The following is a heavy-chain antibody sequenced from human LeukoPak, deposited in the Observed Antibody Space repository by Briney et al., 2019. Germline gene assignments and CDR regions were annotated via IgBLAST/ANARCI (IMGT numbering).Heavy chain of an antibody. Sequence: LGASVKVSCKASGYTFTNYGISWVRQAPGQGLEWMGWISTNSDIRTYAQTLRGRFTMTTDTATTTAYMELNNLTFDDTAVYYCARDWDAMNNCFDPWGQGTPVTVSS. CDR2: ISTNSDIR. V-gene: IGHV1-18*01. CDR3: ARDWDAMNNCFDP. D-gene: IGHD1-26*01. CDR1: GYTFTNYG. J-gene: IGHJ5*02.